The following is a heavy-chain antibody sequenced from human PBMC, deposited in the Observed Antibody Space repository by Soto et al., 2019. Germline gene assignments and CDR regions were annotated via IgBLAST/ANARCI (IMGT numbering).Heavy chain of an antibody. V-gene: IGHV1-8*01. CDR1: GYTFTSYD. Sequence: QVQLVQSGAEVKKPGASVKVSCEASGYTFTSYDINWVRQATGQGLEWMGWMNPNSGNTVYAQKFQGRVTMTRNTSISTADMQLSSLRSEDTAVYYCARERNMYGMDVWGQGTTVTVSS. CDR3: ARERNMYGMDV. J-gene: IGHJ6*02. D-gene: IGHD1-1*01. CDR2: MNPNSGNT.